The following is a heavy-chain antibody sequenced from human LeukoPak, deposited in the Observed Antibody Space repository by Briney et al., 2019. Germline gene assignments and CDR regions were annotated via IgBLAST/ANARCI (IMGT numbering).Heavy chain of an antibody. CDR3: ARVDLRAAYFDY. D-gene: IGHD2-15*01. Sequence: SETLSLTCTVSGGSISSYYCSWIRQPAGKGLEWIRRIYTSGSTGYNPSLKSRVTMSVDTSKNQFSLKLSSVTAADTAVYYCARVDLRAAYFDYWGQGTLVTVSS. V-gene: IGHV4-4*07. CDR2: IYTSGST. CDR1: GGSISSYY. J-gene: IGHJ4*02.